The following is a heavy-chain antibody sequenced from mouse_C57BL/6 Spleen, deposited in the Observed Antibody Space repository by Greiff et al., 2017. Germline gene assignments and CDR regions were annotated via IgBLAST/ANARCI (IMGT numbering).Heavy chain of an antibody. CDR3: ARYYDYDGYWYFDV. CDR2: INPNNGGT. J-gene: IGHJ1*03. CDR1: GYTFTDYN. D-gene: IGHD2-4*01. Sequence: VQLQQSGPELVKPGASVKIPCKASGYTFTDYNMDWVKQSHGKSLEWIGDINPNNGGTIYNQKFKGKATLTVDKSSSTAYMELRSLTSEDTAVYYGARYYDYDGYWYFDVWGTGTTVTVSS. V-gene: IGHV1-18*01.